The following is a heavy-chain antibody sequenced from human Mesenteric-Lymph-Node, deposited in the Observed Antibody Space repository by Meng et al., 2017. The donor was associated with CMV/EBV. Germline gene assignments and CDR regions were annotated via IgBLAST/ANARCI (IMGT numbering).Heavy chain of an antibody. Sequence: ASVKVSCKVSGFTLPELSMHWVRQTPGKGLEWMGSFDPEDGETVYAQKFQGRVTMTEDTSTETAYMELSSLRSEDTAVYFCATAPAMTHSAHDYWGQGTLVTVSS. J-gene: IGHJ4*02. CDR2: FDPEDGET. D-gene: IGHD4-11*01. CDR3: ATAPAMTHSAHDY. V-gene: IGHV1-24*01. CDR1: GFTLPELS.